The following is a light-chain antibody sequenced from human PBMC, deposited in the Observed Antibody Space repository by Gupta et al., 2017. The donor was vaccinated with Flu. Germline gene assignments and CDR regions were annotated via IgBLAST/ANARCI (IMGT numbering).Light chain of an antibody. CDR3: GSYGGRNAFWV. CDR2: DVN. Sequence: VTISCTGTSSDVGANNYVSWYQQQPGKAPKVIIYDVNKRPSGVPGRFSGSKSGNTASLTIAGLQEDDEADYYCGSYGGRNAFWVFGGGTKLTFL. V-gene: IGLV2-11*01. CDR1: SSDVGANNY. J-gene: IGLJ3*02.